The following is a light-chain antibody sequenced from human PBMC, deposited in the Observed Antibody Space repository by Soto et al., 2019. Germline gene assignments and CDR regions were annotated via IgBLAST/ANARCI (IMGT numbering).Light chain of an antibody. Sequence: QCVLTQPPSVSRAPGGGVTIFCTGSSSNIGAGYDVHWYQQLPGTAPKLLIYGNSNRPSGVPDRFSGSKSGTSASLAITGLQAEDEADYYCQSYDSSLSVHYVFGTGTKVTVL. CDR2: GNS. CDR3: QSYDSSLSVHYV. V-gene: IGLV1-40*01. CDR1: SSNIGAGYD. J-gene: IGLJ1*01.